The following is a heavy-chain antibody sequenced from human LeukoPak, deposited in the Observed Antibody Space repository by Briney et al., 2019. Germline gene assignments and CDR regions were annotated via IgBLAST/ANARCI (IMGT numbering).Heavy chain of an antibody. CDR2: ISGSGDSP. V-gene: IGHV3-23*01. J-gene: IGHJ4*02. CDR3: AKLGRYQLPLDDY. CDR1: GFTFSTYT. Sequence: GGSLRLSCAASGFTFSTYTMYWVRQAPGKGLEWVSDISGSGDSPYYADSVKGRFTTSRDNSRNTLYLQMSSLRADDTAVYYCAKLGRYQLPLDDYWGQGTLVTVSS. D-gene: IGHD2-2*01.